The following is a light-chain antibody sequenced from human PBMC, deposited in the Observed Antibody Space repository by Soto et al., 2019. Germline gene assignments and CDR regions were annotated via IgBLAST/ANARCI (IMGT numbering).Light chain of an antibody. CDR1: QSVSSSY. J-gene: IGKJ4*01. Sequence: EIVLTQSPGTLSLSPGERANLSCRASQSVSSSYLTWYQQKPGQAPRLLIYGASSRATGIPDRFSGSGSGTDFTLIISRLEPEDFAVYYCQQYGGSPLTFGGGTKVDIK. CDR2: GAS. CDR3: QQYGGSPLT. V-gene: IGKV3-20*01.